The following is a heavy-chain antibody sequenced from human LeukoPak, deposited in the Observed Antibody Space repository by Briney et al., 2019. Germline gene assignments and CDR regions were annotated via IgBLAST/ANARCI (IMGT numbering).Heavy chain of an antibody. CDR2: IYPGDSDT. CDR1: GYSFTSYW. Sequence: PGESLKISCKGSGYSFTSYWIGWVRQMPGKGLEWMGIIYPGDSDTRYSPSFQGQVTISADKFISTAYLQWSSLKASDTAMYYCARRLRGYYDSSGYYSFDYWGQGTLVTLSS. CDR3: ARRLRGYYDSSGYYSFDY. V-gene: IGHV5-51*03. J-gene: IGHJ4*02. D-gene: IGHD3-22*01.